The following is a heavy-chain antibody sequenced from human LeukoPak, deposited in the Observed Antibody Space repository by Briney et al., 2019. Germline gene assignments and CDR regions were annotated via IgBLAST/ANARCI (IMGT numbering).Heavy chain of an antibody. Sequence: GESLKIPCKGSGYSFTSYWIGWVRQKPGKGLEWMGIIYPGDSDTRNSPSLQGQVIISVDKSISTAYLQWSGLKASDTAMYYCARSSHYYYGSGPLHAYYFDYWGQGTLVTVSS. CDR3: ARSSHYYYGSGPLHAYYFDY. J-gene: IGHJ4*02. CDR2: IYPGDSDT. V-gene: IGHV5-51*01. D-gene: IGHD3-10*01. CDR1: GYSFTSYW.